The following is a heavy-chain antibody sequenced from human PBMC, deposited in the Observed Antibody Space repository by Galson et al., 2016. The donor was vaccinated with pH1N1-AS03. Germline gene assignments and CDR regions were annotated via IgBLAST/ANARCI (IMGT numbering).Heavy chain of an antibody. V-gene: IGHV3-7*01. CDR3: ARIKGGGNSDGFDI. D-gene: IGHD4-23*01. CDR2: IKQDGSEN. Sequence: SLRLSCAASGFTFRSYWMTWVRQAPGKGLEWVANIKQDGSENYSLDYVKGRFTISRDNVKNSVYLQLNSLKVEDTAMYYCARIKGGGNSDGFDIWGLGTKVIVSS. CDR1: GFTFRSYW. J-gene: IGHJ3*02.